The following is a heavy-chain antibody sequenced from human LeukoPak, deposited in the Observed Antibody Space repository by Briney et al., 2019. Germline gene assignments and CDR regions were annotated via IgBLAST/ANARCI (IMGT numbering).Heavy chain of an antibody. D-gene: IGHD5-12*01. CDR2: INPSGGST. CDR3: ARGPSGYHNT. CDR1: GYTFANYY. V-gene: IGHV1-46*01. J-gene: IGHJ4*02. Sequence: ASVKVSCKASGYTFANYYIHLVRQAPGQGLEWMGLINPSGGSTNYAQKFQGRVTMTRDTSTSTVYMELSSLRSEDTAVYYCARGPSGYHNTGGQGTLVTVSS.